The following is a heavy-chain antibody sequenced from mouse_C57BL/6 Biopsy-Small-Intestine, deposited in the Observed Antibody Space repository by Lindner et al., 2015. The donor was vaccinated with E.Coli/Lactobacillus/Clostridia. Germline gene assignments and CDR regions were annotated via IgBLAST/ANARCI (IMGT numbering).Heavy chain of an antibody. J-gene: IGHJ4*01. V-gene: IGHV14-1*01. Sequence: VQLQEVWGRACEARASVKLSCTASGFNIKDYYMHWVKQRPEQGLEWIGRIDPEDGDTEYAPKFQGKATMTADTSSNTAYLQLSSLTSEDTAVYYCTTLPRYYAMDCWGQGTSVTVSS. CDR3: TTLPRYYAMDC. CDR1: GFNIKDYY. CDR2: IDPEDGDT.